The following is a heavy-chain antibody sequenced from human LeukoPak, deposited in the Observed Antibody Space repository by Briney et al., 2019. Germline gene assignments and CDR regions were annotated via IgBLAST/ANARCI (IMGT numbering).Heavy chain of an antibody. Sequence: PSETLSLTCAVSIYSISSTHWWGWIRQPPGKGLEWIGNMNYSGTTYYNPSLKSRVTMSVDTSKNQFSLKLSSVTAADTAVYYCARSTYYNILTGYYGYFDLWGRGTLVTVSS. CDR1: IYSISSTHW. V-gene: IGHV4-28*01. D-gene: IGHD3-9*01. CDR2: MNYSGTT. CDR3: ARSTYYNILTGYYGYFDL. J-gene: IGHJ2*01.